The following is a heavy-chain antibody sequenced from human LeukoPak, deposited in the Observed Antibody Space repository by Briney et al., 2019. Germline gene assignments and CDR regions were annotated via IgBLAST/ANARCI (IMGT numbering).Heavy chain of an antibody. Sequence: SETLSLTCTVSGDSITNQYWSWIRQPPGKGLEWIGHGHHSGSTEYNPSLSSRLTLSADTSNNQFSLSLRSVTAADTAVYYCARLSRIAAAGAYSYHSMDVWGQGTTVTVSS. D-gene: IGHD6-13*01. CDR3: ARLSRIAAAGAYSYHSMDV. CDR1: GDSITNQY. J-gene: IGHJ6*02. CDR2: GHHSGST. V-gene: IGHV4-59*11.